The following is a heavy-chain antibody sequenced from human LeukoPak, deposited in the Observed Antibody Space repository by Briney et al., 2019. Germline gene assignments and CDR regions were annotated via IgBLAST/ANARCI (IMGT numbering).Heavy chain of an antibody. J-gene: IGHJ4*02. V-gene: IGHV3-74*01. CDR1: GFTFSSYW. Sequence: GGSLRLSRAASGFTFSSYWMHWVRQAPGKGLVWVSRINSDGSSTSYADSVKGRFTISRDNAKNTLYLQMNSLRAEDTAVYYCARGLYSSSYNDYWGQGTLVTVSS. CDR3: ARGLYSSSYNDY. CDR2: INSDGSST. D-gene: IGHD6-6*01.